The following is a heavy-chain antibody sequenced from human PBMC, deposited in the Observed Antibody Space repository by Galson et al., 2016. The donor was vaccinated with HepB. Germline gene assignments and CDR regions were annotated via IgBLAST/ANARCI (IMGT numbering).Heavy chain of an antibody. CDR2: ISGSGGAI. V-gene: IGHV3-48*03. CDR1: GFTFDSYE. D-gene: IGHD5-12*01. Sequence: SLRLSCAASGFTFDSYEMNWVRQAPGKGLEWVAYISGSGGAIFYAGSVEGRFTISRDNAKSSLYLQMNSLRAEDTAVYYCARDLSGPSVYFDNWGQGTLVTVSS. CDR3: ARDLSGPSVYFDN. J-gene: IGHJ4*02.